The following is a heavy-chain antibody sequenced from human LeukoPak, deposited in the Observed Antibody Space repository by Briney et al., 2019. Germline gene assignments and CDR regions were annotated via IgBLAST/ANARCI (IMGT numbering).Heavy chain of an antibody. D-gene: IGHD3-22*01. Sequence: PSETLSLTCTVSGGSISSSSFYWAWIRQPPGKGLEWIGEINHSGSTNYNPSLKSRVTISVDTSKNQFSLKLSSVTAADTAVYYCARHTYYYDSSGYPDAFDIWGQGTMVTVSS. CDR2: INHSGST. V-gene: IGHV4-39*01. J-gene: IGHJ3*02. CDR1: GGSISSSSFY. CDR3: ARHTYYYDSSGYPDAFDI.